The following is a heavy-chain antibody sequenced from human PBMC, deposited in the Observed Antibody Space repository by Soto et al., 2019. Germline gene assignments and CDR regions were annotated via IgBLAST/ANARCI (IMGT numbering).Heavy chain of an antibody. J-gene: IGHJ5*02. V-gene: IGHV6-1*01. D-gene: IGHD1-26*01. CDR3: SRDRGGSPRGAWFDP. Sequence: PSQTLSLTCAISGDSVSSNSDAWNWIRQSPSRGLEWLGRTYYRSKWYNEYAVAVKSRITINPDTSKNQFSLHLNSVPPEYTAVYYCSRDRGGSPRGAWFDPWGQGTLVTVS. CDR2: TYYRSKWYN. CDR1: GDSVSSNSDA.